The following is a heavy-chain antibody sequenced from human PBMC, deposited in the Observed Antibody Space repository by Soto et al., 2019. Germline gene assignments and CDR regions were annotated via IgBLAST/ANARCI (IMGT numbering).Heavy chain of an antibody. CDR3: ARKYYYDSSGYYYPLDY. CDR1: GGTFSSYA. J-gene: IGHJ4*02. V-gene: IGHV1-69*01. Sequence: QVQLVQSGAEVKKPGSSVKVSCKASGGTFSSYAISWVRQAPGQGLEWMGGIFSIFGTANYDQKFQGRVTITADESTSTVYMEMSSLRSEDTAVYYCARKYYYDSSGYYYPLDYWGQGTLVTVSS. D-gene: IGHD3-22*01. CDR2: IFSIFGTA.